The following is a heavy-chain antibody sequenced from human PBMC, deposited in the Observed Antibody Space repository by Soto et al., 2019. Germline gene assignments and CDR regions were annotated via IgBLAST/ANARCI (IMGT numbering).Heavy chain of an antibody. V-gene: IGHV1-8*01. CDR3: ARKRPRHTTVTTRGRFDP. CDR1: GYTFTSYD. CDR2: MNPNSGNT. J-gene: IGHJ5*02. D-gene: IGHD4-17*01. Sequence: QVQLVQSGAEVKKPGASVKVSCKASGYTFTSYDINWVRQATGQGLEWMGWMNPNSGNTGYAQKFQGKVTMTRNTAISPADMWLSRLGSEDTAVYYCARKRPRHTTVTTRGRFDPWGQGTLVTLSS.